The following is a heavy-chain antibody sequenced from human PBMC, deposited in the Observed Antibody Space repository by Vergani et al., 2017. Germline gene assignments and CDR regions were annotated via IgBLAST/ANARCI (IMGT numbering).Heavy chain of an antibody. Sequence: QVQLVQSGAEVKKPGSSVKVSCKASGGTFSSYAISWVRQAPGQGLEWMGGIIPIFCTANYAQKFQGRVTITADESTSTAYMELSSLRSEDTAVYYCARVVGDVLRFLGYDYMDVWGKGTTVTVSS. CDR2: IIPIFCTA. CDR3: ARVVGDVLRFLGYDYMDV. D-gene: IGHD3-3*01. V-gene: IGHV1-69*01. CDR1: GGTFSSYA. J-gene: IGHJ6*03.